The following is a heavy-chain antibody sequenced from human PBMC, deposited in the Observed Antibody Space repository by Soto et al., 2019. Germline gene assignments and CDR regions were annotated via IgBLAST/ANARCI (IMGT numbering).Heavy chain of an antibody. D-gene: IGHD6-19*01. V-gene: IGHV3-53*04. CDR2: IYSGGST. CDR3: ARDASSGKMDAFDI. CDR1: GFTVSSNY. Sequence: EVQLVESGGGLVQPGGSLRLSCAASGFTVSSNYMSWVRQAPGKGLEWVSVIYSGGSTYYADSVKGRFTISRHNSKNTLNLQMNSLQAEDTSVYYCARDASSGKMDAFDIWGQWTMVTVSS. J-gene: IGHJ3*02.